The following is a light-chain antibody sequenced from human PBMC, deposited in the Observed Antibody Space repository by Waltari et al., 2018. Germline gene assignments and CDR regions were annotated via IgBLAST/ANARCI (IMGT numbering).Light chain of an antibody. CDR1: QSVLYSSNNKNY. V-gene: IGKV4-1*01. Sequence: DIVMTQSPDSLAVSLGERATIHCKSSQSVLYSSNNKNYLAWYQQKPGQPPKLLIYWASTRESGVPDRFSGSGSGIEFTLTISSLQAEDVAVYYCQQYYSTPPYTFGQGTKLEIK. J-gene: IGKJ2*01. CDR2: WAS. CDR3: QQYYSTPPYT.